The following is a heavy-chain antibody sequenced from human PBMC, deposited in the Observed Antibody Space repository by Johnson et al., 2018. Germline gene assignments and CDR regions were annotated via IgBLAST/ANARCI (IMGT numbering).Heavy chain of an antibody. CDR1: GFTFSSYG. Sequence: QVQLVQSGGGVVQPGRSLRLSCAASGFTFSSYGMHWVRQAPGKGLEWVAVIWYDGRNKYYADSVKGRFTISRDNSKNTLYLQMNSLRAEDTAVYYCARDVPMYYYDSSGYNAFDIWGQGTMVTVSS. CDR3: ARDVPMYYYDSSGYNAFDI. CDR2: IWYDGRNK. J-gene: IGHJ3*02. D-gene: IGHD3-22*01. V-gene: IGHV3-33*01.